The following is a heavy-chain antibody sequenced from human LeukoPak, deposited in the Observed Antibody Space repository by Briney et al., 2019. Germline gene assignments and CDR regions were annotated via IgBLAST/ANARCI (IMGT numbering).Heavy chain of an antibody. Sequence: PSETLSLTCTVSGGSISSGGYYWSWIRQPPGKGLEWIGYIYHSGSTYYTPSLKSRVTISVDRSKNQFSLKLSSVTAADTAVYYCARNGIRGYSYGGLDYWGQGTLVTVSS. J-gene: IGHJ4*02. CDR1: GGSISSGGYY. D-gene: IGHD5-18*01. CDR3: ARNGIRGYSYGGLDY. CDR2: IYHSGST. V-gene: IGHV4-30-2*01.